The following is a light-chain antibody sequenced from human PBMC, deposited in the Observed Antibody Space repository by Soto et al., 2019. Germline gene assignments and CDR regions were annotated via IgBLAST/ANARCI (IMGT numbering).Light chain of an antibody. Sequence: DIQLTQSPASVSAAVGDRINISCRASQPIKTWLAWYQQKPGKGPKLLIYTASTLETGVPSRFSGSGSGTDFTLTISSLQPDDFATYYCQEYNSWRGEWTFGQGTKVEIK. CDR3: QEYNSWRGEWT. CDR1: QPIKTW. CDR2: TAS. V-gene: IGKV1-12*01. J-gene: IGKJ1*01.